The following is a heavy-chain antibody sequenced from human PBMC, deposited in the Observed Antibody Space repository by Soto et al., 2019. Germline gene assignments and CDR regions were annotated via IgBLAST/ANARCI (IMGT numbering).Heavy chain of an antibody. J-gene: IGHJ4*02. CDR2: ISSSSSYI. CDR3: ARSPTVTTSPLFDY. Sequence: GGPLRLSCAASGFTFSSYSMNWVRQAPGKGLEWVSSISSSSSYIYYADSVKGRLTISRDNAKNSLYLQMNSLRAEDTAVYYCARSPTVTTSPLFDYWGQGTLVTVSS. CDR1: GFTFSSYS. V-gene: IGHV3-21*01. D-gene: IGHD4-17*01.